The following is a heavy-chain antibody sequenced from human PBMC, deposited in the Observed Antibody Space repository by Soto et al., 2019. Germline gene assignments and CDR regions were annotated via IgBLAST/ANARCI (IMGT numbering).Heavy chain of an antibody. V-gene: IGHV4-59*01. CDR1: GGSISSYY. CDR2: IYYSGST. CDR3: ARLAATVAFDI. Sequence: SETLSLTCTVFGGSISSYYWSWIRQPPGKGLEWIGYIYYSGSTNYNPSLKSRVTISVDTSKNQFSLKLSSVTAADTAVYYCARLAATVAFDIRGQGTMVTVSS. D-gene: IGHD1-26*01. J-gene: IGHJ3*02.